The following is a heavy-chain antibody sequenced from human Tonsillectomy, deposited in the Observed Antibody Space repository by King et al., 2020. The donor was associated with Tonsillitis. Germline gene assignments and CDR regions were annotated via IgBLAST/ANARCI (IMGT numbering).Heavy chain of an antibody. CDR1: GFTFSDYY. J-gene: IGHJ3*01. D-gene: IGHD1-1*01. CDR2: ISSGGSTI. V-gene: IGHV3-11*01. CDR3: VRDLREGARTKTFDV. Sequence: VQLVQSGGGLVKPGGSLRLSCAASGFTFSDYYMSWIRQAPGKGLEWISYISSGGSTIFYADSVKGRFTISRDNAKNSLYLQMSSLRAEDTAVYYCVRDLREGARTKTFDVGGQGTTVSVYS.